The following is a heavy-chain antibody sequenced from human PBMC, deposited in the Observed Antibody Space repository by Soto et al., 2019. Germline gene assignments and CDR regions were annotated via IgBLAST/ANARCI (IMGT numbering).Heavy chain of an antibody. D-gene: IGHD3-16*01. CDR3: AIDLRGGSGMDV. V-gene: IGHV3-33*01. J-gene: IGHJ6*02. Sequence: QVQLVESGGGVVQPGRSLRLSCAASGFTFSSYGMHWVRQAPGKGLEWVAVIWYDGSNKYYADSVKGRFTISRDNSKNTLYLQRNSMRAEDTAVYYCAIDLRGGSGMDVWGQGTTVTVSS. CDR1: GFTFSSYG. CDR2: IWYDGSNK.